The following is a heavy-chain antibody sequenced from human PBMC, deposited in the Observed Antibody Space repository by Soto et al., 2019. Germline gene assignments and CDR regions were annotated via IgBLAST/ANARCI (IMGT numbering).Heavy chain of an antibody. J-gene: IGHJ4*02. CDR3: AIDQWLERLDY. CDR1: GYTFTSYA. Sequence: ASLKVSCKASGYTFTSYAMHWVRQASGQRLEWMGWINAGNGNTKYSQKFQGRVTITRDTSASTAYMELSSLRSEDTAVYYCAIDQWLERLDYWGQGTQVTVSS. CDR2: INAGNGNT. D-gene: IGHD6-19*01. V-gene: IGHV1-3*01.